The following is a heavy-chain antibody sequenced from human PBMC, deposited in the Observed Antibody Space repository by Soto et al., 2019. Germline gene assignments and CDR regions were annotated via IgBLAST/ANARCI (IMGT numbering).Heavy chain of an antibody. CDR1: GGSFSGYY. V-gene: IGHV4-34*01. Sequence: SETLSLTCAVYGGSFSGYYWSWIRQPPGKGLEWIGEINHSGSTNYNPSLKSRVTISVDTSKNQFSLKLSSVTAADTAVYYCASFIAVAVRGFDYWGQGTLVTVSS. CDR3: ASFIAVAVRGFDY. CDR2: INHSGST. J-gene: IGHJ4*02. D-gene: IGHD6-19*01.